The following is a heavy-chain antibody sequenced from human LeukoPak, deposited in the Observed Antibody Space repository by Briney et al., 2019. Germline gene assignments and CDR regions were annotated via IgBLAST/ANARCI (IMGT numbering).Heavy chain of an antibody. V-gene: IGHV1-46*01. Sequence: ASVKVSCKASGYTFTSYYMHWVRQAPGQGLEWMGIINPSGGSTSYAQKFQGRVTMTRDMTASTVYMELSSLRSEDTAVYYCARANIPLGDYYMDVWGKGTTVTVSS. CDR1: GYTFTSYY. J-gene: IGHJ6*03. CDR3: ARANIPLGDYYMDV. CDR2: INPSGGST. D-gene: IGHD3-16*01.